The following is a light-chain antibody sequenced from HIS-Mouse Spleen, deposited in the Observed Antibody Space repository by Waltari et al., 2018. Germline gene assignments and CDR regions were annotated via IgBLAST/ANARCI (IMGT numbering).Light chain of an antibody. J-gene: IGLJ2*01. Sequence: QSALTQPASVSGPPGQSVTISCTRTSSDVGSYNLFSWYQQHPGKAPKLMIYEGSKRPSGVSNRFSGSKSGNTASLTISGLQAEDEADYYCCSYAGSSTLVFGGGTKLTVL. CDR1: SSDVGSYNL. V-gene: IGLV2-23*01. CDR2: EGS. CDR3: CSYAGSSTLV.